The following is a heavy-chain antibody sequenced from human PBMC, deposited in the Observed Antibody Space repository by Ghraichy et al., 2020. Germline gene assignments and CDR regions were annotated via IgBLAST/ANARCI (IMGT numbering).Heavy chain of an antibody. J-gene: IGHJ4*02. Sequence: ESLNISCTVSGGSISNFYCSWIRQPPGKGLEWIGYIYYSGSTNFNPSLKSRVTMSVDTSKNQFSLKLNSVTAADTAVYYCARHRLTERGAAGFDSWGQGTLVTVSS. CDR2: IYYSGST. D-gene: IGHD6-25*01. CDR3: ARHRLTERGAAGFDS. CDR1: GGSISNFY. V-gene: IGHV4-59*08.